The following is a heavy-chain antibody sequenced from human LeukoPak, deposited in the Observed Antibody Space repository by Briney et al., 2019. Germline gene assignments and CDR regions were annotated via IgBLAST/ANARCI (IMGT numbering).Heavy chain of an antibody. Sequence: GGSLRLSCAASGFTFSSYSMNWVRQAPGKGLEWVSFISISSSTIYYADSVKGRFTISRDNAKNSLYLQMNSLRAEDTAVYYCAKPRRSSGSYTRDFDYWGQGTRVTVSS. CDR3: AKPRRSSGSYTRDFDY. J-gene: IGHJ4*02. CDR2: ISISSSTI. D-gene: IGHD1-26*01. V-gene: IGHV3-48*01. CDR1: GFTFSSYS.